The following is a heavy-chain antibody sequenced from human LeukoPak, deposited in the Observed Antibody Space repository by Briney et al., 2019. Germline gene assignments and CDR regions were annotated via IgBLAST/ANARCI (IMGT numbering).Heavy chain of an antibody. V-gene: IGHV4-59*12. J-gene: IGHJ5*02. CDR2: IYYSGST. CDR1: GGSISSYY. D-gene: IGHD5-18*01. CDR3: AREAIQLWLNWFDP. Sequence: SETLSLTCTVSGGSISSYYWSWIRQPPGKGLEWIGSIYYSGSTYYNPSLKSRVTISVDTSKNQFSLKLSSVTAADTAVYYCAREAIQLWLNWFDPWGQGTLVTVSS.